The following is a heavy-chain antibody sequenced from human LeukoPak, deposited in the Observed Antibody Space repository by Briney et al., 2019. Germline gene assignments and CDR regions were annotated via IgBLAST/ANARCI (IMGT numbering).Heavy chain of an antibody. CDR2: INHSGST. J-gene: IGHJ6*02. D-gene: IGHD2-8*01. CDR3: ARQERGGWGYCTNGVCYIPSYYYCMDV. V-gene: IGHV4-34*01. Sequence: SETLSLTCAVYGGSFSGYYWSWIRQPPGKGLEWIGEINHSGSTNYNPSLQSRVTISVDTSKNQFSLKLSSVTAADTAVYYSARQERGGWGYCTNGVCYIPSYYYCMDVWGQGTTVTVSS. CDR1: GGSFSGYY.